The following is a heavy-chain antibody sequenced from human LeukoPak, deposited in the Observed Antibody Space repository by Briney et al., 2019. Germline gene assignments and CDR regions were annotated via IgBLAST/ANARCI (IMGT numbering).Heavy chain of an antibody. D-gene: IGHD3-10*01. Sequence: GGSLRLSCAASGFTFSSYWMSWVRQAPGKGLEWVANIKQDGSEKYYVDSVKGRFTISRDNAKNSLYLQMNSLRAEDTAVYYCARVPGSGSYYNYYYYYYMDVWGKGTTVTISS. V-gene: IGHV3-7*01. CDR3: ARVPGSGSYYNYYYYYYMDV. J-gene: IGHJ6*03. CDR2: IKQDGSEK. CDR1: GFTFSSYW.